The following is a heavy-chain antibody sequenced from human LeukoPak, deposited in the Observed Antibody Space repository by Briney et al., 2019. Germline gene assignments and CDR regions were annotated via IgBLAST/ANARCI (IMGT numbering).Heavy chain of an antibody. CDR3: AADGMFDAFDI. CDR1: GGSFSGYC. Sequence: SETLSLTCAVYGGSFSGYCWGWIRQPPGKGLEWIGEINHSGGTNYNPSLKSRVTISVDTSKNQFSLKLSSVTAADTAVYYCAADGMFDAFDIWGQGTMVTVSS. J-gene: IGHJ3*02. V-gene: IGHV4-34*01. CDR2: INHSGGT. D-gene: IGHD3-10*02.